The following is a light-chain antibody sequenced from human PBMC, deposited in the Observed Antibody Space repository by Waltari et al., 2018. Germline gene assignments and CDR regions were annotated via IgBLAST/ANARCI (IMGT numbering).Light chain of an antibody. V-gene: IGLV1-44*01. J-gene: IGLJ3*02. CDR3: ATWDDSLNGWV. Sequence: QSVVTQPPSASAPPGQRVTMSCSGSNSNIGKNTVNWYQQLPGTAPKLLVFRNDQRPPGVPDRFSASGSGTSASLAISGLQFDDEADYYCATWDDSLNGWVFGGGTRLTVL. CDR1: NSNIGKNT. CDR2: RND.